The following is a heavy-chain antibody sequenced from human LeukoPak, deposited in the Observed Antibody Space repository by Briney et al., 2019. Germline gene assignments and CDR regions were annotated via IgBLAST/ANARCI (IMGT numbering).Heavy chain of an antibody. D-gene: IGHD2-2*01. CDR2: ISYDGSNK. J-gene: IGHJ4*02. CDR3: AKDQKPYCSSTSCYPCGGFDY. V-gene: IGHV3-30*18. Sequence: GGSLRLSCAASGFTFSSYGMHWVRQAPGKGLEWVAVISYDGSNKYYADSVKGRFTISRDNSKNTLYLQMNSLRAEDTAVYYCAKDQKPYCSSTSCYPCGGFDYWGQGTLVTVSS. CDR1: GFTFSSYG.